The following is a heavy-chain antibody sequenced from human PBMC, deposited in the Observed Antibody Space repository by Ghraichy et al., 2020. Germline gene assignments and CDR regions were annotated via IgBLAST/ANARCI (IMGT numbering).Heavy chain of an antibody. V-gene: IGHV3-53*01. CDR3: AKDRGITAAGTFPS. D-gene: IGHD6-13*01. J-gene: IGHJ5*02. Sequence: GVLNISCAASGFTVSRNHMSWVRQAPGKGLEWVSLIYSGGDTYYADSVKGRFTISRDNSRNTLYLQMNSLRAEDTAVYYCAKDRGITAAGTFPSWGQGTLVTVSS. CDR2: IYSGGDT. CDR1: GFTVSRNH.